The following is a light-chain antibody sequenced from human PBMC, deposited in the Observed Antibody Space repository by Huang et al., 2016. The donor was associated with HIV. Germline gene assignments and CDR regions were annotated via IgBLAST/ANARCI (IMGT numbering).Light chain of an antibody. V-gene: IGKV4-1*01. CDR3: QQYYSTPLT. CDR1: QTLSYTSNSKNS. J-gene: IGKJ4*01. Sequence: DIVMTQSPDSLAVSLGERATINCESSQTLSYTSNSKNSVAWYQQRPGQPPKLLIYWASTRESGVPDRFSGSGSGTDFTLTISSLRAEDVAVYYCQQYYSTPLTFGGGTRVEIK. CDR2: WAS.